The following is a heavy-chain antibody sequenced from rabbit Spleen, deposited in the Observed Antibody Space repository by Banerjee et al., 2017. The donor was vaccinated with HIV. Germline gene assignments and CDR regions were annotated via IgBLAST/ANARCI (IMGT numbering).Heavy chain of an antibody. Sequence: QEQLVESGGGLVKPEGSLKLSCTASGFSFNSGYDMCWVRQAPGKGLEWIVCIYAGRSGSTYYASWAKGRFTISKTSSTTLTLQMTSLTAADTATYFCATSDVSAYYRFKLWGQGTLVTVS. CDR2: IYAGRSGST. CDR1: GFSFNSGYD. CDR3: ATSDVSAYYRFKL. V-gene: IGHV1S45*01. D-gene: IGHD1-1*01. J-gene: IGHJ4*01.